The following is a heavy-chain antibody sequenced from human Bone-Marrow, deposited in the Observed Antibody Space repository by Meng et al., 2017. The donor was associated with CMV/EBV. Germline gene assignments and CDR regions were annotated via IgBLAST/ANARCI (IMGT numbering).Heavy chain of an antibody. J-gene: IGHJ3*02. V-gene: IGHV3-7*01. CDR3: ATYCTDTVCRAFDI. CDR1: GFTFSSYS. CDR2: IKHDGGET. D-gene: IGHD2-8*01. Sequence: GGSLRLSCAASGFTFSSYSMTWVRQAPGKGLEWLANIKHDGGETYYAASVKGRFTISRDNAKKSLFLQMNSLGADDTAVYYCATYCTDTVCRAFDIWGHGTLVTVSS.